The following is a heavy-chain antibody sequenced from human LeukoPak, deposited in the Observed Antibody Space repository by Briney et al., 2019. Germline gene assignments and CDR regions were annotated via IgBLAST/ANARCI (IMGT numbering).Heavy chain of an antibody. CDR2: IRYDGSNK. V-gene: IGHV3-30*02. CDR1: GFTFKYAW. CDR3: AKAGRIFHYYYYYMDV. Sequence: SGGSLRLSCVGSGFTFKYAWMSWVRQAPGKGLEWVAFIRYDGSNKYYADSVKGRFTISRDNSKNTLYLQMNSLRAEDTAVYYCAKAGRIFHYYYYYMDVWGKGTTVTISS. D-gene: IGHD3-10*01. J-gene: IGHJ6*03.